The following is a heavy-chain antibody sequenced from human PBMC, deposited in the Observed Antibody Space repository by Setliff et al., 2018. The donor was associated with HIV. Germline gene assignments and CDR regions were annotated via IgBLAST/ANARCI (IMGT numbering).Heavy chain of an antibody. CDR3: ARGLSFYDPGGFDY. D-gene: IGHD3-22*01. J-gene: IGHJ4*02. CDR2: IYTGGST. CDR1: GGSISSYY. Sequence: SETLSLTCTVSGGSISSYYWSWIRQPPGKGLVWIGYIYTGGSTNYNPSLKSRVTISVDTSKNQFSLKLSSVTAADTAVYYCARGLSFYDPGGFDYWGQGTLVTVSS. V-gene: IGHV4-4*09.